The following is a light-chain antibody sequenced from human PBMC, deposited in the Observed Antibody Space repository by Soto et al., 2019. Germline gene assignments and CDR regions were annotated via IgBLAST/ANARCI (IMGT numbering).Light chain of an antibody. CDR2: GAT. J-gene: IGKJ5*01. Sequence: EIVLTQSPGTLSLSPGERATLSCRASQSVSSSYLAWYQQKPGQAPRLLIYGATSRATGIPDRFSGSGSGTAFTLTISRLEPEDCAVYYCQQYGSFFGQGTRLEIK. V-gene: IGKV3-20*01. CDR3: QQYGSF. CDR1: QSVSSSY.